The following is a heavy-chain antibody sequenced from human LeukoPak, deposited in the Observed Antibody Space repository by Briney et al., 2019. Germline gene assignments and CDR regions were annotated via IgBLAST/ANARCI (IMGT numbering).Heavy chain of an antibody. CDR3: ARTSYDSSGYYFVGFDY. CDR2: IYYSGST. Sequence: GSLRLSCTASGFTFGDYAMSWIRQPPGKGLEWIGYIYYSGSTNYNPSLKSRVTISVDTSKNQFSLKLSSVTAADTAVYYCARTSYDSSGYYFVGFDYWGQGTLVTVSS. J-gene: IGHJ4*02. D-gene: IGHD3-22*01. CDR1: GFTFGDYA. V-gene: IGHV4-59*01.